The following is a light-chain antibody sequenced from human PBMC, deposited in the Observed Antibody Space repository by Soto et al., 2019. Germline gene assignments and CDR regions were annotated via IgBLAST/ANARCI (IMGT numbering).Light chain of an antibody. V-gene: IGKV1-9*01. CDR1: QSISSS. CDR3: QQLASYPIGT. Sequence: DIQMTQSPSSLSASVGDRVTITCRASQSISSSLAWYQQKPGKAPKLLIYDASTLQTGVPSRFRGSGSGTEFTLTISSLQPEDFATYSCQQLASYPIGTFGGGTKVDIK. J-gene: IGKJ4*01. CDR2: DAS.